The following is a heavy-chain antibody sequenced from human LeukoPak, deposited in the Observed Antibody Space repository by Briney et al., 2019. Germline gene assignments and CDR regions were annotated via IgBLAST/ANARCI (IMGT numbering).Heavy chain of an antibody. CDR2: IIPIFGTA. CDR3: ARSGKGYGYNT. Sequence: ASVKVSCKASGYTFTGYYMHWVRQAPGQGLEWMGGIIPIFGTANYAQKFQGRVTITTDETTSTAYMELSSLRSEDTAVYYCARSGKGYGYNTWGQGTLVTVSS. CDR1: GYTFTGYY. V-gene: IGHV1-69*05. J-gene: IGHJ4*02. D-gene: IGHD5-24*01.